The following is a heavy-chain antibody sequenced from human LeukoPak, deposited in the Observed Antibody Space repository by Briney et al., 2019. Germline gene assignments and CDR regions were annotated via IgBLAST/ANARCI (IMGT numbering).Heavy chain of an antibody. J-gene: IGHJ5*02. D-gene: IGHD4-17*01. CDR2: MYHGGST. V-gene: IGHV4-30-2*01. Sequence: SQTLSLTCAVSGRPISSGGFSWSWIRQPPGKGLEWIGYMYHGGSTYYNPSLESRVTISVDRSKNQFSLKLSSVTAADTAVYYCASTNDFGDYVGAWGQGTLVTVSS. CDR1: GRPISSGGFS. CDR3: ASTNDFGDYVGA.